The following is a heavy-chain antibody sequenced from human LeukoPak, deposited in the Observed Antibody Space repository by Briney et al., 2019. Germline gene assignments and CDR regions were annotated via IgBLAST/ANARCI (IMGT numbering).Heavy chain of an antibody. CDR2: IWYDGSKR. V-gene: IGHV3-33*01. CDR1: GFTFSSHG. Sequence: PGGSLRLSCAASGFTFSSHGMHWVRQAPGEGLEWVAVIWYDGSKRYYADSVKGRFTISRDDSKNTLYLQMNSLRDEDTAVYYCARDPASSFDYWGQGTLVTVSS. D-gene: IGHD2-15*01. CDR3: ARDPASSFDY. J-gene: IGHJ4*02.